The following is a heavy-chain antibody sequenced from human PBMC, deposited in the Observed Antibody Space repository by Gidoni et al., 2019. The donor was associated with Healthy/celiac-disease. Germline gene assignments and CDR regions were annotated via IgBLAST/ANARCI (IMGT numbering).Heavy chain of an antibody. Sequence: QVQLQQSGPGLVKPSQTLSLTCAISGYSVSSNSAAWNWIRQSPSRGLEWLGRTYYRSKWYNDYAVSVKSRITINPDTSKNQFSLQLNSVTPEDTAVYYCARDTSLGTGSPLRGDYGMDVWGQGTTVTVSS. CDR3: ARDTSLGTGSPLRGDYGMDV. D-gene: IGHD3-10*01. CDR1: GYSVSSNSAA. V-gene: IGHV6-1*01. CDR2: TYYRSKWYN. J-gene: IGHJ6*02.